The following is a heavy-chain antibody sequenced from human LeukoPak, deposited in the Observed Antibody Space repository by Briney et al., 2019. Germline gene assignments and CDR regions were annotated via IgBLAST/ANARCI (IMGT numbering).Heavy chain of an antibody. D-gene: IGHD4-17*01. CDR3: GGTSVTTLDGGEI. CDR2: IYSSGST. V-gene: IGHV4-59*01. Sequence: SETLSLTCTVSGGSISSYYRSWIRQPPGQGLEWIGYIYSSGSTNYNPSLKNRVALSVDMSNNQLSLKLTFVTVAATAVYFCGGTSVTTLDGGEIWGERAIVTVSS. CDR1: GGSISSYY. J-gene: IGHJ3*02.